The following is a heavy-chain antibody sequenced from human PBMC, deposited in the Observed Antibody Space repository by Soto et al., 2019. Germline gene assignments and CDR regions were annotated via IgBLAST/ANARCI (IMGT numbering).Heavy chain of an antibody. D-gene: IGHD3-9*01. J-gene: IGHJ6*02. CDR3: ARDRYDILTGYYNSFGYYGMDV. CDR2: IYYSGST. V-gene: IGHV4-31*03. CDR1: GGSISSGGYY. Sequence: PSETLSLTCTVSGGSISSGGYYWSWIRQHPGKGLEWIGSIYYSGSTYYNPSLKSRVTISVDTAKNQFSLKLSSVTAADTAVYYCARDRYDILTGYYNSFGYYGMDVWGQGTTVTVSS.